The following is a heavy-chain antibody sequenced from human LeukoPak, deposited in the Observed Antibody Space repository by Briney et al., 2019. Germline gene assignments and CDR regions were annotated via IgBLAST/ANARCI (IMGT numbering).Heavy chain of an antibody. CDR2: ISYDGNNK. J-gene: IGHJ5*02. Sequence: PGRSLRLSCAASGFPFSSYAMHWVRQAPGKGLEWVALISYDGNNKYYADSVKGRFTISRDNSKNTLYLQMNSLRAEDTAVYYCASLTYCSSPSCPWGQGTLVTVSS. CDR3: ASLTYCSSPSCP. V-gene: IGHV3-30-3*01. CDR1: GFPFSSYA. D-gene: IGHD2-2*01.